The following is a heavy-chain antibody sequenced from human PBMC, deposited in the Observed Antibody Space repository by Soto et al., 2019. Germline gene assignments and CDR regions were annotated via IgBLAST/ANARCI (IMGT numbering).Heavy chain of an antibody. CDR3: LRGRYGSQIH. J-gene: IGHJ4*02. V-gene: IGHV3-53*04. CDR1: GFIVSSNY. CDR2: LYSGGAT. D-gene: IGHD3-10*01. Sequence: EVRLVESGGGLVQPGGSLRLSCAASGFIVSSNYMTWVRQAPGKGLEWVSLLYSGGATHYAASVKGRFTISSHSSQNTLFLQMSSLRTADTATYYCLRGRYGSQIHWGQGTKVTVSS.